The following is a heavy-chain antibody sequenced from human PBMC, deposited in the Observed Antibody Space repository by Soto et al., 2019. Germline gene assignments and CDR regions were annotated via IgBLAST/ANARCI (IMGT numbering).Heavy chain of an antibody. CDR1: GGSISSGDYY. D-gene: IGHD1-26*01. Sequence: PWETLSLTCTVSGGSISSGDYYWSWIRQPPGKGLEWIGYIYYSGSTYYNPSLKSRVTISVDTSKNQFSLKLSSVTAADTAVYYCARGDLRELLGFDYWGQGTLVTVSS. V-gene: IGHV4-30-4*01. CDR3: ARGDLRELLGFDY. J-gene: IGHJ4*02. CDR2: IYYSGST.